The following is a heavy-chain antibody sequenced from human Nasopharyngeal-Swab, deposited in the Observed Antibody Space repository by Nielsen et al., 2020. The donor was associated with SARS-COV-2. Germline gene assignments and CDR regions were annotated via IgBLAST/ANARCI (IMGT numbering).Heavy chain of an antibody. J-gene: IGHJ5*02. CDR3: ARDDSSSWYENWFDP. CDR1: GYTFTSYA. D-gene: IGHD6-13*01. Sequence: ASVKVSCKASGYTFTSYAMHWVRQAPGQRLEWMGWINAGNGNTKYSQKFQGRVTITRDTSASTACMELSSLRSEDTAVYYCARDDSSSWYENWFDPWGQGTLVTVSS. V-gene: IGHV1-3*01. CDR2: INAGNGNT.